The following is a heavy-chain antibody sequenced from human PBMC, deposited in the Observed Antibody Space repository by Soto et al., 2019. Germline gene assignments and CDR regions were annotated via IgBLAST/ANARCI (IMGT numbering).Heavy chain of an antibody. V-gene: IGHV3-23*01. J-gene: IGHJ6*02. Sequence: PGGSLRLSCAASGFTFSSYAMSWVRQAPGKGLEWVSGISGSGSSTYYADSVKGRFTISRENAKNSLYLQMNSLRAGDTAVYYCARTSGYDFWSGYSSERNYGMDVWGQGTTVTVSS. CDR1: GFTFSSYA. D-gene: IGHD3-3*01. CDR3: ARTSGYDFWSGYSSERNYGMDV. CDR2: ISGSGSST.